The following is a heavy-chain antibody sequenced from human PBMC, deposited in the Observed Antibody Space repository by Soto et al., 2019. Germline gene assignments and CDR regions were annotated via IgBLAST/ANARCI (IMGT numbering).Heavy chain of an antibody. Sequence: QVQLVESGGGVVQPGRSLRLSCAASGFTFSSYGMHWVRQAPGKGVEWVAVIWYDGSNKYYADSVKGGFTISRDNSKDPLYVQMNSLRAEDTAVYYCARDVESSGFDYWGQGTLVTVSS. D-gene: IGHD6-19*01. CDR2: IWYDGSNK. J-gene: IGHJ4*02. CDR1: GFTFSSYG. V-gene: IGHV3-33*01. CDR3: ARDVESSGFDY.